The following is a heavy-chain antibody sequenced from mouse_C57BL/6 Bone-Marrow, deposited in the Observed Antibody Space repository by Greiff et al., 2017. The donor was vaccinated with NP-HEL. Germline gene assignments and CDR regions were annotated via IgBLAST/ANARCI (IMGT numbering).Heavy chain of an antibody. CDR3: EREGGGYYGSSYRKGAY. V-gene: IGHV5-4*01. Sequence: EVMLVESGGGLVKPGGSLKLSCAASGFTFSSYAMSWVRQTPEKRLEWVATISDGGSYTYYPDNVKGRVTISRDKAKHNLYLQIVQLKCENTAMYYCEREGGGYYGSSYRKGAYWGQGTLVTVSA. CDR2: ISDGGSYT. J-gene: IGHJ3*01. D-gene: IGHD1-1*01. CDR1: GFTFSSYA.